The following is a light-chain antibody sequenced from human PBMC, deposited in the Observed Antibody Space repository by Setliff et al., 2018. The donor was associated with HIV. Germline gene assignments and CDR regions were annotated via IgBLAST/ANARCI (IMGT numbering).Light chain of an antibody. V-gene: IGLV2-18*02. Sequence: QSALAQPPSVSGSPGQSVTISCTGTSSDVGTYNRVAWYQQTPGAAPKLIIYEVSNRPSGVPDRFSGSNSGNTASLTISGLQAEDEADYYCSSYTSSSTHYVFGTGTKVTV. CDR3: SSYTSSSTHYV. J-gene: IGLJ1*01. CDR2: EVS. CDR1: SSDVGTYNR.